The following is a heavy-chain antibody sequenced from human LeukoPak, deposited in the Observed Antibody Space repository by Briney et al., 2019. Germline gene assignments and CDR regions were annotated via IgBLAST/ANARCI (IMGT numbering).Heavy chain of an antibody. CDR1: GGSISSYY. Sequence: PSETLSLTCTVSGGSISSYYWSWIRQPAGKGLEWIGRIYTSGSTNYNPSLKSRVTMSVDTSKNQFSLKLSSVTAADTAVYYCARGLYYDFWSGHSTKNYYYYGVDVWGQGTTVTVSS. CDR2: IYTSGST. D-gene: IGHD3-3*01. V-gene: IGHV4-4*07. CDR3: ARGLYYDFWSGHSTKNYYYYGVDV. J-gene: IGHJ6*02.